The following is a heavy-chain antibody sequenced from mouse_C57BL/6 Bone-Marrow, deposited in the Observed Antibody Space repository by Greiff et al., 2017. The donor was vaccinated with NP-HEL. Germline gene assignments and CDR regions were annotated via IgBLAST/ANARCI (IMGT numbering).Heavy chain of an antibody. J-gene: IGHJ1*03. D-gene: IGHD1-1*01. CDR3: AREGFYYGSSFCYWYFDV. CDR2: IYPRDGST. V-gene: IGHV1-85*01. Sequence: QVQLQQSGPELVKPGASVKLSCKASGYTFTSYDINWVKQRPGQGLEWIGWIYPRDGSTKYNEKFKGKATLTVDTSSSTAYMELHSLTSEDSAVYFCAREGFYYGSSFCYWYFDVWGTGTTVTVSS. CDR1: GYTFTSYD.